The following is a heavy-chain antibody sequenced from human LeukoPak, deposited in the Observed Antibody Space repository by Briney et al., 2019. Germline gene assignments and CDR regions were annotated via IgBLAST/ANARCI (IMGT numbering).Heavy chain of an antibody. CDR1: GFDFSICA. CDR3: AKDATPGNSIWDYFAY. CDR2: IGSPGET. D-gene: IGHD2-15*01. J-gene: IGHJ4*02. Sequence: GGFLRLSCAASGFDFSICAMTWVRQAPGKGLEWVASIGSPGETYYADSVKGRFAVSRENSQNTVFLQLTSLTAEDTAIYYCAKDATPGNSIWDYFAYWGQGALVTVSS. V-gene: IGHV3-23*01.